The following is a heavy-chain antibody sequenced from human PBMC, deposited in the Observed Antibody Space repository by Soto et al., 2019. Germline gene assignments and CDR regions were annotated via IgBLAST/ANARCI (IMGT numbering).Heavy chain of an antibody. Sequence: SETLSLTCTVSGGSISSSSYYWGWIRQPPGKGLEWIGSIYYSGSTYYNPSLKSRVTISVDTSKNQFSLKLSSVTAADTAVYYCARHLIGYDTNNWFDAWGQGALVTVSS. D-gene: IGHD5-12*01. CDR3: ARHLIGYDTNNWFDA. CDR1: GGSISSSSYY. CDR2: IYYSGST. V-gene: IGHV4-39*01. J-gene: IGHJ5*02.